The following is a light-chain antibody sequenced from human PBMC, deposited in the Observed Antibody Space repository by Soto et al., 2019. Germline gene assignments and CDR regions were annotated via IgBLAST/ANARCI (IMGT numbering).Light chain of an antibody. CDR2: DAS. J-gene: IGKJ1*01. CDR1: QSVSSY. V-gene: IGKV3-11*01. CDR3: HHYGRSLWT. Sequence: EIVLTQSPATLSLSPGERATLSCRASQSVSSYLAWYQQKPGQAPRLLIYDASNRATGIPDRFIGSGSGTDFTLTITRLEPEDSAFYYCHHYGRSLWTFGQGTKV.